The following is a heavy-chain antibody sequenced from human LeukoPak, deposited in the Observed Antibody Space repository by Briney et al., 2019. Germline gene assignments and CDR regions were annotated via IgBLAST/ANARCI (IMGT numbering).Heavy chain of an antibody. V-gene: IGHV3-74*03. J-gene: IGHJ4*02. CDR3: AIRRGYTYGDDY. CDR1: GFTFSSYW. CDR2: LHSDGSST. D-gene: IGHD5-18*01. Sequence: GGSLRLSCAASGFTFSSYWMHWVRQAPGKGLVWVSRLHSDGSSTAYADSVKGRFTISRDNAKNTLYLQMNTLRAEDTAVYYCAIRRGYTYGDDYWGQGTLVTVSS.